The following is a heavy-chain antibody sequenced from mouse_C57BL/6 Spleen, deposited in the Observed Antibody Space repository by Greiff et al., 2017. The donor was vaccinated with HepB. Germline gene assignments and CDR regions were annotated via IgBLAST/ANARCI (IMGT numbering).Heavy chain of an antibody. CDR3: ATSYYGDDGGWFAY. J-gene: IGHJ3*01. Sequence: QVQLKQSGPGLVQPSQSLSITCTVSGFSLTSYGVHWVRQSPGKGLEWLGVIWRGGSTDYNAAIMSRLSITKENSKSQVFFKMNSLQADDTAIYYCATSYYGDDGGWFAYWGQGPLVTVSA. D-gene: IGHD2-9*01. CDR1: GFSLTSYG. V-gene: IGHV2-5*01. CDR2: IWRGGST.